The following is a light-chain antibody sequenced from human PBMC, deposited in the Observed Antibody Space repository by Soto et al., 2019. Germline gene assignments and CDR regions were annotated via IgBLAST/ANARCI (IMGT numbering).Light chain of an antibody. V-gene: IGLV1-40*01. CDR2: GN. J-gene: IGLJ3*02. CDR1: SSNIGTNYD. Sequence: QSVLTQPPSVSGAPGQRVTISCTGSSSNIGTNYDEHWYQQLPGTAPKLLVYGNNRPSGVPDRFSASKSGTSASLVITGLQAEDEADYYCQSYDISLSGSWVFGGGTKLTVL. CDR3: QSYDISLSGSWV.